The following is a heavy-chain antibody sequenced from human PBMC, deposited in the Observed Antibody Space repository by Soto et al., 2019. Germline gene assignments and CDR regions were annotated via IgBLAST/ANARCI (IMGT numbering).Heavy chain of an antibody. CDR2: ISYDGSNK. Sequence: QVQLVESGGGVVQPGRSLRLSCAASGFTFSSYAMHWVRQAPGKGLEWVAVISYDGSNKYYADSVKGRFTISRDNSKNTLYLQMNSLRAEDTAVYYCARDQLAEMDTAMVTSTFDYWGQGTLVTVSS. V-gene: IGHV3-30-3*01. D-gene: IGHD5-18*01. CDR3: ARDQLAEMDTAMVTSTFDY. CDR1: GFTFSSYA. J-gene: IGHJ4*02.